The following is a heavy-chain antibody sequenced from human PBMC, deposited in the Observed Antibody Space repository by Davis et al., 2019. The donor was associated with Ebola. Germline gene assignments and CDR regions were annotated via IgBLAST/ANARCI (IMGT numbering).Heavy chain of an antibody. V-gene: IGHV1-46*01. CDR3: AREGGRYYDSSGYVFDI. CDR1: VYRFTSYY. CDR2: INPITGST. D-gene: IGHD3-22*01. Sequence: ASVKVSCKASVYRFTSYYMHWVRQAPGQGLEWMGIINPITGSTSYAQNFQVRVNMTRDTSTSTVYMELSSLRSEDTAVYYCAREGGRYYDSSGYVFDIWGQGTMVKVSS. J-gene: IGHJ3*02.